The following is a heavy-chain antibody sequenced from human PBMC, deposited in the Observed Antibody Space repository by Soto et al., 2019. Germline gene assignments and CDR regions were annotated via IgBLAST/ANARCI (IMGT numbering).Heavy chain of an antibody. Sequence: EVQLVESGGGLVQPGGSLRLSCAASGFTFSSYWMHWVRQAPGKGLVWVSRINSDGSSTSYADSVKGRFTISRDNAKNTLYLQMNSLRAEYTAVYYCASRSVAGIILDYWGQGTLVTVSS. CDR1: GFTFSSYW. V-gene: IGHV3-74*01. D-gene: IGHD6-19*01. CDR2: INSDGSST. CDR3: ASRSVAGIILDY. J-gene: IGHJ4*02.